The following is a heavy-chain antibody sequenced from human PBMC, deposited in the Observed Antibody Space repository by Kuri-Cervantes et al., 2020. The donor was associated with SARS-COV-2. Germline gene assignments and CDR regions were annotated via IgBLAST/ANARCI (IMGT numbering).Heavy chain of an antibody. V-gene: IGHV3-23*01. J-gene: IGHJ3*01. CDR2: MSGSGGST. CDR3: ARGSAVSGASTFAFDL. Sequence: GESLKISCAASGFTFSSYAMSWVRQAPGKGLEWVAAMSGSGGSTYYADSAKGRFTISRDTAKNSLFLQMTSLRAEDTAVYYCARGSAVSGASTFAFDLWGQGAMVTVSS. D-gene: IGHD6-19*01. CDR1: GFTFSSYA.